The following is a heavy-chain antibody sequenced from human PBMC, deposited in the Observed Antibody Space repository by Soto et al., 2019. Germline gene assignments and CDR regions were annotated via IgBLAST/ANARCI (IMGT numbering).Heavy chain of an antibody. CDR2: ISYDGSNK. V-gene: IGHV3-30*18. CDR3: AKSYAYYFDY. Sequence: SLRLSCAASGFTVSSNYMSWVRQAPGKGLEWVAVISYDGSNKYYADSVKGRFTISRDNSKNTLYLQMNSLRAEDTAVYYCAKSYAYYFDYWGQGTLVTVSS. J-gene: IGHJ4*02. CDR1: GFTVSSNY. D-gene: IGHD3-16*01.